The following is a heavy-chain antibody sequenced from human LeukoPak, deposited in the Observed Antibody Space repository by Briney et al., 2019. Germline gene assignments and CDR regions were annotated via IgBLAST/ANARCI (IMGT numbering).Heavy chain of an antibody. Sequence: GPLRLSCAASGFTFSGSAMHRVREASGKGLEWVGRVRSKANSYATAYAATVKGRFTISRDDSKNTAYLQMNSLKTEDTAVYYCTRLSYCSSTSCYLTGDYWGQGTLVTVSS. CDR1: GFTFSGSA. CDR3: TRLSYCSSTSCYLTGDY. V-gene: IGHV3-73*01. J-gene: IGHJ4*02. D-gene: IGHD2-2*01. CDR2: VRSKANSYAT.